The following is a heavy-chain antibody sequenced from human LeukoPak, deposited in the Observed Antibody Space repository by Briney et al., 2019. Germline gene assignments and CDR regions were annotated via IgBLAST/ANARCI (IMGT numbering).Heavy chain of an antibody. Sequence: GGSLRLSCAASEFTFSTYAMHWVRQAPGKGLEWVAVISYDGSDKYYADSVKGRFTISRDNSKSTLYLQMNNLRADDTAVYSCARDRAGYYDSSGPLDYWGQGTLVTVSS. CDR3: ARDRAGYYDSSGPLDY. CDR2: ISYDGSDK. CDR1: EFTFSTYA. V-gene: IGHV3-30-3*01. D-gene: IGHD3-22*01. J-gene: IGHJ4*02.